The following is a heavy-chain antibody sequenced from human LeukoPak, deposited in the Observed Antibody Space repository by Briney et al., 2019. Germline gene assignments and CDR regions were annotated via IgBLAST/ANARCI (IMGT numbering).Heavy chain of an antibody. J-gene: IGHJ4*02. CDR1: GFTFSSYS. CDR2: ISMTVDTT. V-gene: IGHV3-48*02. D-gene: IGHD3-10*01. Sequence: GGSLRLSCAASGFTFSSYSMNWVRQAPGKGLEWVAYISMTVDTTYYTDSVKGRFTISRDHAKNSIYLQMNSLRDEDTAVYYCAREVALYTYGFRPFDYWGQGTPVTVSS. CDR3: AREVALYTYGFRPFDY.